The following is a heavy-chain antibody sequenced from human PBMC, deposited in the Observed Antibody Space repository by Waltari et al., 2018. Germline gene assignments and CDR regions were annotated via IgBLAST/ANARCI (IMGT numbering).Heavy chain of an antibody. D-gene: IGHD3-10*01. CDR3: ARGGLTMATIDY. V-gene: IGHV1-18*01. J-gene: IGHJ4*02. Sequence: QVHLVQSGAEVRQPGASVKVSCKAFGDTFISHGISWVRQAPGQGLEWMGWISGYSGNTNYAPRLQDRLTMTTDTSAIIAYMELRSLRSDDTAVYYCARGGLTMATIDYWGQGTLVTVSS. CDR2: ISGYSGNT. CDR1: GDTFISHG.